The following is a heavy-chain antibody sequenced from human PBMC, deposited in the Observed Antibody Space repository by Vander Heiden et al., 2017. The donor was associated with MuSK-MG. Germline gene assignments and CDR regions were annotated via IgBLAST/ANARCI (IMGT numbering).Heavy chain of an antibody. Sequence: QVTLKESGPVLVKPTETLTLTCTVSGFSLSNARMVVSWIRQPPGKALEWLAHIFSNDEKSYSTSLKCRLTISKDTSKSQVVLTMTNMDPVHTASYYCASILEYSSSSGNWFDPWGQGPLVTVSS. CDR3: ASILEYSSSSGNWFDP. D-gene: IGHD6-6*01. J-gene: IGHJ5*02. CDR2: IFSNDEK. CDR1: GFSLSNARMV. V-gene: IGHV2-26*01.